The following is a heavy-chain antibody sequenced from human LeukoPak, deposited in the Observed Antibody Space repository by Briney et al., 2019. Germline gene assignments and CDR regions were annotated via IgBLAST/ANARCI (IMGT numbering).Heavy chain of an antibody. CDR3: ASGWFGELWDYYYGMDV. V-gene: IGHV1-69*13. D-gene: IGHD3-10*01. Sequence: EASVKVSCTASGGTFSSYAISWVRQAPGQGLEWMGGIIPIFGTANYAQKFQGRVTITADESTSTAYMELSSLRSEDTAVYYCASGWFGELWDYYYGMDVWGKGTTVTVSS. CDR1: GGTFSSYA. CDR2: IIPIFGTA. J-gene: IGHJ6*04.